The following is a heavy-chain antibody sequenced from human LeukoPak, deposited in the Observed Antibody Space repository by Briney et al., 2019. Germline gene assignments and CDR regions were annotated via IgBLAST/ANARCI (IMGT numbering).Heavy chain of an antibody. CDR2: IIPIFGIA. V-gene: IGHV1-69*02. CDR3: ARYYYDSSGFSQTFFDY. CDR1: GYTFTSYY. D-gene: IGHD3-22*01. Sequence: SVKVSCKASGYTFTSYYMHWVRQAPGQGLEWMGRIIPIFGIANYAQKFQGRVTITADKSTNTAYMEVSSLRSEDTAVYYCARYYYDSSGFSQTFFDYWGQGTLVTVSS. J-gene: IGHJ4*02.